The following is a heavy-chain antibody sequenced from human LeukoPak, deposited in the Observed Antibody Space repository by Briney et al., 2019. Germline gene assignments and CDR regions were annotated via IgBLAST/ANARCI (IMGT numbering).Heavy chain of an antibody. CDR3: ARADKRITMVRGGNRFDY. CDR2: INTNTGNP. V-gene: IGHV7-4-1*02. J-gene: IGHJ4*02. Sequence: ASVKVSCKASGYTFTSYAMNWVRQAPGQGLEWMGWINTNTGNPTYAQGFTGRFVFSLDTSVSTAYLQISSLKAEDTAVYYCARADKRITMVRGGNRFDYWGQGTLVTVSS. D-gene: IGHD3-10*01. CDR1: GYTFTSYA.